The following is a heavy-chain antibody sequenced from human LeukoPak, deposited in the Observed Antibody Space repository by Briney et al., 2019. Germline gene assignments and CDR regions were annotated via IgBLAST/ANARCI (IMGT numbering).Heavy chain of an antibody. CDR1: GFTFSDYY. V-gene: IGHV3-11*04. CDR2: ISSSGSTI. D-gene: IGHD2-15*01. J-gene: IGHJ4*02. CDR3: ARDRSRYCSGGSCYRRFDY. Sequence: PGGSLRLSCAASGFTFSDYYMSWIRQAPGKGLEWVSYISSSGSTIYYADSAKGRFTISRDNAKNSLYLQMNSLRAEDTAVYYCARDRSRYCSGGSCYRRFDYWGQGTLVTVSS.